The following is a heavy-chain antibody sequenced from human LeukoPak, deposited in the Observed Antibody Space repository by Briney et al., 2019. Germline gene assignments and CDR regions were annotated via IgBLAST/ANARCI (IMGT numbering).Heavy chain of an antibody. CDR1: GVTFSSYA. CDR3: ARMGRGYGYGLDY. D-gene: IGHD5-18*01. Sequence: SVKLSCKASGVTFSSYAISWVRQAPGQGLEWMAGIIPICGTVNYAQKFKGRVTITTDKSTNTAYRVLSSVRSEDTAVYYCARMGRGYGYGLDYWGQGTLVTVSS. J-gene: IGHJ4*02. CDR2: IIPICGTV. V-gene: IGHV1-69*05.